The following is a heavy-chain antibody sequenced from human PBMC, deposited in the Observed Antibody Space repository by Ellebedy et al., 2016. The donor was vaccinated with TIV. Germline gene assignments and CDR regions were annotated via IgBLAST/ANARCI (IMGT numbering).Heavy chain of an antibody. Sequence: ASVKVSXKASGYTFTSYDINWVRQATGQGPEWMGWMNPNTGKTGFAQKFQGRVTMTRDTSISTAYLEVSSLTSEDTAVYYCARPPYSATIPLYWGQGTPVSVSS. J-gene: IGHJ4*02. CDR3: ARPPYSATIPLY. CDR2: MNPNTGKT. V-gene: IGHV1-8*01. CDR1: GYTFTSYD. D-gene: IGHD5-12*01.